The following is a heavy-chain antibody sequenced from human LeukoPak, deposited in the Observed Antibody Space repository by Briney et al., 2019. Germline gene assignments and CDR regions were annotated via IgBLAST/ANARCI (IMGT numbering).Heavy chain of an antibody. CDR3: ARDRRLLDY. Sequence: ASVKVSCRASGYTFTSYAIHWVRQAPGQRLEWMGWINAGNGNTKYSQKLQGRVTITRDTSASTAYMELSSLRSEDTAVYYCARDRRLLDYWGQGTLVTVSS. D-gene: IGHD6-25*01. V-gene: IGHV1-3*01. J-gene: IGHJ4*02. CDR2: INAGNGNT. CDR1: GYTFTSYA.